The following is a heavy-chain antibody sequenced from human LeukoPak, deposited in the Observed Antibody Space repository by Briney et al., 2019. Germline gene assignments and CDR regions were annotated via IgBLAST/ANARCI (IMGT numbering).Heavy chain of an antibody. CDR1: GGSFSGYY. V-gene: IGHV4-34*01. CDR2: INHSGST. J-gene: IGHJ4*02. Sequence: PSETLSLTCAVYGGSFSGYYWSWIRQPPGKGLEWIGEINHSGSTNCNPSLKSRVTISVDTSKNQFSLKLSSVTAADTAVYYCARGVYSYGYGYWGQGTLVTVSS. D-gene: IGHD5-18*01. CDR3: ARGVYSYGYGY.